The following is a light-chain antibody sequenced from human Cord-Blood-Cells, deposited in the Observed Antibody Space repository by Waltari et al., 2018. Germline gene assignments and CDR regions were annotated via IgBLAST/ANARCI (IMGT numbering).Light chain of an antibody. CDR1: SSDVSGYNY. Sequence: QSALTQPASVSGSPGQSITISCTGTSSDVSGYNYVSWYQQHPGKAPKLMIYEVSNLPSGVSNRFSGSKSGNTASLTISGLQAEDEADYYCSSYTSSSTLVFGGGTKLTVL. CDR3: SSYTSSSTLV. J-gene: IGLJ2*01. V-gene: IGLV2-14*01. CDR2: EVS.